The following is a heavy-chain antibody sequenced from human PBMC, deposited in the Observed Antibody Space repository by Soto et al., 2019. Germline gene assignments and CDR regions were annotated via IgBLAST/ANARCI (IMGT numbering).Heavy chain of an antibody. CDR3: AKDYIVLMVYAMGYFDY. J-gene: IGHJ4*02. Sequence: GGSLRLSCAASGFTFSSCGMHWVRQAPGKGLEWVAVISYDGSNKYYADSVKGRFTISRDNSKNTLYLQMNSLRAEDTAVYYCAKDYIVLMVYAMGYFDYWGQGTLVTVSS. CDR2: ISYDGSNK. CDR1: GFTFSSCG. D-gene: IGHD2-8*01. V-gene: IGHV3-30*18.